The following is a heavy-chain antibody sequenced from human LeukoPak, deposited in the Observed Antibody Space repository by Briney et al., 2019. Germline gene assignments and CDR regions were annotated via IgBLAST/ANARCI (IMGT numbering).Heavy chain of an antibody. D-gene: IGHD3-22*01. Sequence: GGSLRLSCVTSGFIFYNYGMKWVRQAPGKGLEWVADIKEDGSEKKYVDSVKGRFTISRDNAQNVVHLEMDSLRAEDTAIYYCAKMYLFESSLYRPSDYWGQGTLVTVAS. CDR3: AKMYLFESSLYRPSDY. J-gene: IGHJ4*02. CDR1: GFIFYNYG. CDR2: IKEDGSEK. V-gene: IGHV3-7*01.